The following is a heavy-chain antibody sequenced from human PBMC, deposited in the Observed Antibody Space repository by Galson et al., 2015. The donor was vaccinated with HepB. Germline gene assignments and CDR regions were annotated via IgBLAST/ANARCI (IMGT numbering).Heavy chain of an antibody. CDR1: GFTFSSYA. D-gene: IGHD2-2*02. Sequence: SLRLSCAASGFTFSSYAMSWVRQAPGKGLEWVPAISGSGGSTYYADSVKGRFTISRDNSKNTLYLQMNSLRAEDTAVYYCAKSRYCSSTSCYSVYYYYYGMDVWGQGTTVTVSS. CDR3: AKSRYCSSTSCYSVYYYYYGMDV. CDR2: ISGSGGST. J-gene: IGHJ6*02. V-gene: IGHV3-23*01.